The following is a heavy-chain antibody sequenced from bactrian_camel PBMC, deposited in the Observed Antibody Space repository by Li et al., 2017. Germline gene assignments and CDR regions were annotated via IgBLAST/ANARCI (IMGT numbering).Heavy chain of an antibody. Sequence: VQLVESGGGLVQAGGSLRLSCTASKAFPYRYKTCSMDWYRQAPGKEREVVSSIMSDGTTYYEDSVKGRFTISRDNAKNTVYLHLNNLKTEDMAMYYRASPDYGCVYGSWCYDGRGFAYWGQGTQVTIS. CDR1: KAFPYRYKTCS. V-gene: IGHV3S53*01. D-gene: IGHD3*01. J-gene: IGHJ6*01. CDR3: ASPDYGCVYGSWCYDGRGFAY. CDR2: IMSDGTT.